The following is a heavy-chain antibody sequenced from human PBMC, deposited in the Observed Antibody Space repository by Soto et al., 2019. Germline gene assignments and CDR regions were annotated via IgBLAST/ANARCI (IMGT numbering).Heavy chain of an antibody. V-gene: IGHV1-46*03. Sequence: GASVKVSCKASGYTFTSYYMHWVRQAPGQGLEWMGIINPSGGSTSYAQKFQGRVTMTRDTSTSTVYMELSSLRSEDTAVYYCARARVIAAAGTSSARFDYWGQGTLVTVSS. J-gene: IGHJ4*02. CDR3: ARARVIAAAGTSSARFDY. CDR1: GYTFTSYY. CDR2: INPSGGST. D-gene: IGHD6-13*01.